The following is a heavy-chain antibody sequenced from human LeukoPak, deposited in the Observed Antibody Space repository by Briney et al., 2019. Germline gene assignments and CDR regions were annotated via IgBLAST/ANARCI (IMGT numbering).Heavy chain of an antibody. V-gene: IGHV1-24*01. Sequence: SSVTVSCKVSGNTFPDLSMNELGQAPGKGREWMGGFDPEDVETIHAQKFQGRVTMPEDKSTATAYMDLSSLRPDDTAVYYCATDFCRGRQFDYSGQGTLVTVSS. D-gene: IGHD2/OR15-2a*01. CDR3: ATDFCRGRQFDY. J-gene: IGHJ4*02. CDR1: GNTFPDLS. CDR2: FDPEDVET.